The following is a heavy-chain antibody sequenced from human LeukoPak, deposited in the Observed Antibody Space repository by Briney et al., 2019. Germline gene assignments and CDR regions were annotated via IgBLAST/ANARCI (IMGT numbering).Heavy chain of an antibody. V-gene: IGHV3-33*01. CDR3: ARDGYGHGSLDY. CDR1: GFTFSGYA. J-gene: IGHJ4*02. Sequence: PGGSLRLSCAASGFTFSGYAMHWVRQAPGKGLEWVAVIWYDGSNENYADSVKGRFSISRDGSKNTLDLQINSLRDEDTAVYYCARDGYGHGSLDYWAREPWSASPQ. CDR2: IWYDGSNE. D-gene: IGHD5-18*01.